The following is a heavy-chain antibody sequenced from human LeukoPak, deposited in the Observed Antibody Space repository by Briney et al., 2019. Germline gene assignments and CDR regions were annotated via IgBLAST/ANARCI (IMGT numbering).Heavy chain of an antibody. J-gene: IGHJ6*03. CDR1: GFTFSSYW. CDR2: IKQDGSEK. V-gene: IGHV3-7*01. D-gene: IGHD3-22*01. CDR3: ARDYYYDSSGYYYYYYMDV. Sequence: GGSLRLSCAASGFTFSSYWMSWVRQAPGKGLEWVANIKQDGSEKYYVDSVKGRFTISRDNAKNSLYLQMNSLRAEDTAVYYCARDYYYDSSGYYYYYYMDVWGKGTTVTVSS.